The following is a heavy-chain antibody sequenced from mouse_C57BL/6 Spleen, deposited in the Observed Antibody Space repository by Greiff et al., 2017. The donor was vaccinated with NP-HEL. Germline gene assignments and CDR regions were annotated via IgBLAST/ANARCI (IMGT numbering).Heavy chain of an antibody. CDR1: GYTFTEYT. V-gene: IGHV1-62-2*01. J-gene: IGHJ4*01. CDR3: ARNRQRDYGYAMDY. D-gene: IGHD1-1*02. Sequence: VMLVESGAELVKPGASVKLSCKASGYTFTEYTIHWVKQRSGQGLEWIGWVYPGSGSIKYNEKFKEKATLTADKSSSTVYMELSRLTSEDSAVDFCARNRQRDYGYAMDYWGQGTSVTVSS. CDR2: VYPGSGSI.